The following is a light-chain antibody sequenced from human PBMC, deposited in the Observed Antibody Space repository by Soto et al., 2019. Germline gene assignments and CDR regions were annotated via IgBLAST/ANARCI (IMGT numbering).Light chain of an antibody. CDR1: QSVSSNY. CDR3: QQYGGSPRT. Sequence: EIVLTQSPGTLSFFPGEKTHPLSRGSQSVSSNYLAWYQQKSGQAPRLLIYGASSRATGIPDRFSGSGSGTDFTLTISSLEPEDFAVYYCQQYGGSPRTFGQGTKVDIK. V-gene: IGKV3-20*01. J-gene: IGKJ1*01. CDR2: GAS.